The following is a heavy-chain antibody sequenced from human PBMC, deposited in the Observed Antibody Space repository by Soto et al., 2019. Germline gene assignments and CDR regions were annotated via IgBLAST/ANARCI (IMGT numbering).Heavy chain of an antibody. CDR3: ARGVVDGNYYYGMDV. V-gene: IGHV1-69*13. D-gene: IGHD6-19*01. CDR2: IIPI. J-gene: IGHJ6*02. CDR1: GGTFSSYA. Sequence: SVKVSCKASGGTFSSYAISWVRQAPGQGLEWMGGIIPINHAQKFQARVTITAEESTSTAYMELSSLRSEDTAVYYCARGVVDGNYYYGMDVWGQGTTVTVSS.